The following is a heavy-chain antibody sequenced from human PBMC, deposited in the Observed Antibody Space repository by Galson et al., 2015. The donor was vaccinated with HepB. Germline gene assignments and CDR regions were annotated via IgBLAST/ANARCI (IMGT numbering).Heavy chain of an antibody. Sequence: QSGAEVKKPGASVKVSCKASGYTFTSYGISWVRQAPGQGLEWMGWISAYNGNTNYAQKLQGRVTMTTDTSTSTAYMELRSLRSDDTAVYYCARDTGYCSSTSCYTTDAFDIWGQGTMVTVSS. V-gene: IGHV1-18*01. J-gene: IGHJ3*02. CDR3: ARDTGYCSSTSCYTTDAFDI. D-gene: IGHD2-2*02. CDR2: ISAYNGNT. CDR1: GYTFTSYG.